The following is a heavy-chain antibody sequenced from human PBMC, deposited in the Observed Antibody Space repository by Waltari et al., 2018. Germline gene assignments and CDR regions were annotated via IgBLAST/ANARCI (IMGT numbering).Heavy chain of an antibody. CDR3: ARAGALWTPIAGWFDP. Sequence: QVPLQESGPGLVKPSETLSLTCTVSGGSISSYYWSWIRQPPGKGLEWIGYIYYSGSTNYNPSLKSRVTISVDTSKNQFSLKLSSVTAADTAVYYCARAGALWTPIAGWFDPWGQGTLVTVSS. CDR1: GGSISSYY. V-gene: IGHV4-59*01. D-gene: IGHD2-21*01. J-gene: IGHJ5*02. CDR2: IYYSGST.